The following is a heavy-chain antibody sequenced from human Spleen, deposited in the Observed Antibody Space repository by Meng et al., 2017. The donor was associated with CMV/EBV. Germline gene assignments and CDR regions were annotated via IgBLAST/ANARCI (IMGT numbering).Heavy chain of an antibody. D-gene: IGHD2-2*02. CDR3: ARIHLSGCSSVSCYTITYYYYGMDV. CDR2: IRYDGSNK. J-gene: IGHJ6*02. CDR1: GFTFSSYG. V-gene: IGHV3-30*02. Sequence: GGSLRLSCAASGFTFSSYGMHWVRQAPGKGLEWVAFIRYDGSNKYYADSVKGRFTISRDNSKNTLYLQMNSLRAEDTAVYYCARIHLSGCSSVSCYTITYYYYGMDVWGQGTTVTVSS.